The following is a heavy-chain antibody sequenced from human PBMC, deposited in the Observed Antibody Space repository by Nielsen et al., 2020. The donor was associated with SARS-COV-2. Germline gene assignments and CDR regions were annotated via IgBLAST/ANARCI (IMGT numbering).Heavy chain of an antibody. CDR1: GFRFTSYS. Sequence: GESLKISCAASGFRFTSYSMNWVRQAPGKGLEWVASITMSGAYMYYADSVRGRFTVSRDNAENSLYLQMNSLRAEDTAMYYCARDQDGGAATSNWYFDLWGRGTLVIVSS. CDR3: ARDQDGGAATSNWYFDL. V-gene: IGHV3-21*06. CDR2: ITMSGAYM. J-gene: IGHJ2*01. D-gene: IGHD6-25*01.